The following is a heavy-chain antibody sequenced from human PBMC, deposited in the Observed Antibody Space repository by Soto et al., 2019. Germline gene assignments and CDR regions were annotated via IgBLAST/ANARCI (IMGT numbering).Heavy chain of an antibody. CDR3: AKVIVARGGMDV. Sequence: EVQLLDSGGGLVQPGGSLRLSCAASGFTFSSYAMSWVRQAPGKGLEWVSAISGSAITTYYADSVKGRFPISRYNSKNTVYLQMNSLRAEDTVIYYCAKVIVARGGMDVWGRGTTVTVSS. J-gene: IGHJ6*02. CDR2: ISGSAITT. V-gene: IGHV3-23*01. CDR1: GFTFSSYA. D-gene: IGHD6-6*01.